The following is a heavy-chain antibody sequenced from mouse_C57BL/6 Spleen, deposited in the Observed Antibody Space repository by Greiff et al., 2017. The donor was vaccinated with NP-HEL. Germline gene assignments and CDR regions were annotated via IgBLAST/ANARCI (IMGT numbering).Heavy chain of an antibody. CDR3: ARSYYGNSFYAMDY. Sequence: QVQLKESGAELVKPGASVKISCKASGYAFSSYWMNWVKQRPGKGLEWIGQIYPGDGDTNYNGKSKGKATLTADKSSSTAYMQLSSLTSEDSAVYFCARSYYGNSFYAMDYWGQGTSVTVSS. V-gene: IGHV1-80*01. D-gene: IGHD2-10*01. CDR2: IYPGDGDT. J-gene: IGHJ4*01. CDR1: GYAFSSYW.